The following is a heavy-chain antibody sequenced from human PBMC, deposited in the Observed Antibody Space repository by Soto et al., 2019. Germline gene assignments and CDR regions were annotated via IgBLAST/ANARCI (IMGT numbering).Heavy chain of an antibody. CDR2: ISAYNGNT. Sequence: GASVKVSCKASGYTFTSYGISWVRQAPGQGLEWMGWISAYNGNTNYAQKLQGRVTMTTDTSTSTAYMELRSLRSDDTAVYYCARAHSKYSSRGYYGMDVWGQGTTVTVSS. D-gene: IGHD6-13*01. CDR3: ARAHSKYSSRGYYGMDV. J-gene: IGHJ6*02. CDR1: GYTFTSYG. V-gene: IGHV1-18*01.